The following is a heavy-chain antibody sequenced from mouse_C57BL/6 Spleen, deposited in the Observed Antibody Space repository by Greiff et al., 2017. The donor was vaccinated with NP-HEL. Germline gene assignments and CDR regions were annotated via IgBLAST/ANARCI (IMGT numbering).Heavy chain of an antibody. CDR2: ISYDGSN. Sequence: SVPCLVPPSQSLSLTFSFTFSSIPRGYYWNLFRQFPGIKLECMVYISYDGSNNYNPSLKNRFSITRDTSKNQFFLKLNSVTTEDTATYYCARGGEELRRYFDYWGQGTTLTVSS. V-gene: IGHV3-6*01. CDR1: FSSIPRGYY. D-gene: IGHD2-12*01. CDR3: ARGGEELRRYFDY. J-gene: IGHJ2*01.